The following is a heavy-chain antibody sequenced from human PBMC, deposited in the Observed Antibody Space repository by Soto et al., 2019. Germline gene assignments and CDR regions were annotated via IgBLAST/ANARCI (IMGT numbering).Heavy chain of an antibody. D-gene: IGHD5-12*01. J-gene: IGHJ4*02. Sequence: SETLSLTCTVSGASISSGGYFWSWIRHSPGKGLEWIGYIYDSGSSYYNPSLKSRVTMSVDTSKNQFSLKLRSVTAADTAVYYCAREKGYISGPKNFEYRGKGTLVTXS. CDR3: AREKGYISGPKNFEY. V-gene: IGHV4-30-4*01. CDR1: GASISSGGYF. CDR2: IYDSGSS.